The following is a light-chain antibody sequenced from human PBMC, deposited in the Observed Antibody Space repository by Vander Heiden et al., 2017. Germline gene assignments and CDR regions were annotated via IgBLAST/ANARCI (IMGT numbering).Light chain of an antibody. Sequence: QSALTQPACVSGSPGQSISISCTGAISDVGAYNYVSWYQQHPGKAPKLMIYDVTNRPSGVSNRFSGSKSGNTASLTISGLQAEDEADYYCTSYTSSSTWVFGGGTKLTVL. J-gene: IGLJ3*02. V-gene: IGLV2-14*01. CDR2: DVT. CDR1: ISDVGAYNY. CDR3: TSYTSSSTWV.